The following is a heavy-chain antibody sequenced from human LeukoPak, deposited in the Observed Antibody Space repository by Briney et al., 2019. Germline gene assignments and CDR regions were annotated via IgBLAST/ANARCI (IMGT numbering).Heavy chain of an antibody. V-gene: IGHV3-33*06. J-gene: IGHJ3*02. CDR1: GFTFSSYG. Sequence: GGSLRLSCAASGFTFSSYGMHWVRQAPGKGLEWVAVIWYDGSNKYYADSVKGRFTISRDNSKNTLYLQMNSLRAEDTAVYYCAKGLTGTAAQKIDAFDIWGQGTMVTVSS. D-gene: IGHD1-20*01. CDR3: AKGLTGTAAQKIDAFDI. CDR2: IWYDGSNK.